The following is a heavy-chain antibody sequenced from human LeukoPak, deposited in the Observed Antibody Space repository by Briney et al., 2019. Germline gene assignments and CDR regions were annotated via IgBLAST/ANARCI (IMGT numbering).Heavy chain of an antibody. CDR3: ARVYGSGSYYNGPSYLDMDV. V-gene: IGHV3-48*04. CDR2: ISSSSSTI. CDR1: GFTFSSYS. J-gene: IGHJ6*02. D-gene: IGHD3-10*01. Sequence: GGSLRLSCAASGFTFSSYSMNWVRQAPGKGLEWVSYISSSSSTIYYADSVKGRFTISRDNAKNSLYLQMNSLRAEDTAVYYCARVYGSGSYYNGPSYLDMDVWGQGITVTVSS.